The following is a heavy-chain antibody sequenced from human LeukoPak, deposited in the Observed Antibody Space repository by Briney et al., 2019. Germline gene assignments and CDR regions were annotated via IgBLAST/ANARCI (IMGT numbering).Heavy chain of an antibody. J-gene: IGHJ4*02. Sequence: PSETLSLTCNVSSDSISSYYWSWIRQPPGKGLEWIGYISYSGGTMYNPSLKSRVTMSINTSKNQFSLELTSVTAADTAVYYCARVGRGDHTWGSYSFDYWGQGTLVTVSS. CDR3: ARVGRGDHTWGSYSFDY. CDR1: SDSISSYY. D-gene: IGHD3-16*01. V-gene: IGHV4-59*01. CDR2: ISYSGGT.